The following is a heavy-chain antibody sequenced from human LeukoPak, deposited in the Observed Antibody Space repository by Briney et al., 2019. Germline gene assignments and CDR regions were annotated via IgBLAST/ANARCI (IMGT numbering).Heavy chain of an antibody. J-gene: IGHJ2*01. CDR2: IYRDGST. V-gene: IGHV3-53*01. CDR1: GFTVSRSY. CDR3: ATRPGMGINYFDL. D-gene: IGHD1-1*01. Sequence: GGSLRLSCAASGFTVSRSYMSWVRHAPGGGLECVSDIYRDGSTYYADSVKGRFTISRDDSTNTVYLQMNSLSAEDTAVYYCATRPGMGINYFDLWGRGTLVTVSS.